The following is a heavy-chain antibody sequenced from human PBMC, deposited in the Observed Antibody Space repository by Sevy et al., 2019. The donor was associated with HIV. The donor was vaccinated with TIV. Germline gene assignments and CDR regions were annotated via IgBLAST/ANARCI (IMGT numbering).Heavy chain of an antibody. D-gene: IGHD2-8*01. J-gene: IGHJ4*02. CDR2: LSFGCGKI. Sequence: GGSLRLSCAASGFAFYDYSMSWIRQAPGKGLEWVATLSFGCGKINYADSVKGRFTIYRDNEKNSFYLQMDNLRVEDTALYYCARVGCTRPHDYWGQGTRVTVSS. CDR3: ARVGCTRPHDY. V-gene: IGHV3-21*04. CDR1: GFAFYDYS.